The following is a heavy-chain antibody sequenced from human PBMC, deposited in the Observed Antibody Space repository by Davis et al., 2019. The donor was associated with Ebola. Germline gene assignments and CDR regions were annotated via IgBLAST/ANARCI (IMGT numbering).Heavy chain of an antibody. J-gene: IGHJ4*02. CDR1: GYSFTSYW. D-gene: IGHD4-17*01. CDR3: ARHFRMTTNAFDY. V-gene: IGHV5-10-1*01. Sequence: GESLKISCTGSGYSFTSYWIGWVRQMPGKGLEWMGRIDPSDSYTNYSPSFQGHVTISADKSISTAYLQWSSLKASDTAMYYCARHFRMTTNAFDYWGQGTLVTVSS. CDR2: IDPSDSYT.